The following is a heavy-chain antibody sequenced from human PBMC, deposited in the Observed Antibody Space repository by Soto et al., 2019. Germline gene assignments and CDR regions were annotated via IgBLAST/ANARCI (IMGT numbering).Heavy chain of an antibody. Sequence: PGESLKISCTGSGYSFTSYWISWVRQMPGKGLEWMGRIDPSDSYTNYSPSFQGHVTISADKSISTAYLQWSSLKASDTAMYYCAREDGYNGNWFDPWGQGTLVTVSS. D-gene: IGHD5-12*01. CDR1: GYSFTSYW. CDR2: IDPSDSYT. V-gene: IGHV5-10-1*01. J-gene: IGHJ5*02. CDR3: AREDGYNGNWFDP.